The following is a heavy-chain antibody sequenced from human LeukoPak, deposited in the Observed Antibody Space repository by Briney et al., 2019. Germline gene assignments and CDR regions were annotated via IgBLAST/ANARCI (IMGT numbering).Heavy chain of an antibody. V-gene: IGHV4-4*07. CDR2: IYTSGST. D-gene: IGHD6-13*01. CDR3: ARGGRVAAGNNWFDP. CDR1: GGSISSYY. J-gene: IGHJ5*02. Sequence: SETLSLTCTVSGGSISSYYWSWIRQPAGKGLEWIGRIYTSGSTNYNPSLKSRVTMPVDTSKNQFSLKLSSVTAADTAVYYCARGGRVAAGNNWFDPWGQGTPVTVSS.